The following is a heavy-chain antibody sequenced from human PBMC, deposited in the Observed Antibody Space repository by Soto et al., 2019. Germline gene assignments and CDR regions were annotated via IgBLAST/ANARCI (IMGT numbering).Heavy chain of an antibody. CDR3: AKDRVADTLLRYYFDY. D-gene: IGHD6-19*01. J-gene: IGHJ4*02. V-gene: IGHV3-30*18. Sequence: GGSLRLSCAASGFTFSSYGMHWVRQAPGKGLEWVAVISYDGSNKYYADSVKGRFTISRDNSKNTLYLQMNSLRVEDTAVYYCAKDRVADTLLRYYFDYWGQGTLVTVSS. CDR2: ISYDGSNK. CDR1: GFTFSSYG.